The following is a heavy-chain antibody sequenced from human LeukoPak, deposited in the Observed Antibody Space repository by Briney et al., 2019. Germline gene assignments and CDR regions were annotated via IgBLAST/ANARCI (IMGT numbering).Heavy chain of an antibody. CDR1: GFTVSSNY. D-gene: IGHD1-1*01. Sequence: GGSLRLSCAASGFTVSSNYMSWVRQSPARGLEWVASISPGGGTTYYADYVKGRFTISRDNSNNALYVQMNSLRAEDTAVYYCAKVRSGSANWALRIFDNWGQGTLVTVSS. V-gene: IGHV3-23*01. CDR2: ISPGGGTT. CDR3: AKVRSGSANWALRIFDN. J-gene: IGHJ4*02.